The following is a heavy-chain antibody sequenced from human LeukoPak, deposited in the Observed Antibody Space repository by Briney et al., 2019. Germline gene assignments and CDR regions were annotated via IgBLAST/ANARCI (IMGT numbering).Heavy chain of an antibody. CDR1: GGSISSSSYY. CDR2: IYYSGST. D-gene: IGHD2-21*02. CDR3: ARGGAYCGGDCYFEFDY. J-gene: IGHJ4*02. Sequence: SETLSLTCTVSGGSISSSSYYWGWIRQPPGKGLEWIGSIYYSGSTNYNPSLKSRVTISVDTSKNQFSLKLSSVTAADTAVYYCARGGAYCGGDCYFEFDYWGQGTLVTVSS. V-gene: IGHV4-39*07.